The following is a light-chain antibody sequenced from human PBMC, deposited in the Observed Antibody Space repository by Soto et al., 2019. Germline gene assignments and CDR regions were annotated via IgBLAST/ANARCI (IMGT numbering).Light chain of an antibody. V-gene: IGKV3-20*01. J-gene: IGKJ1*01. Sequence: EIVLTQSPGTLSLSPGERATLSCRASQSFSNTYLAWYQQKPGQAPRLLMYGASSRATGTPDKFSGSGSGTDFTLTISRLEAEYFAVYYCQQYGNSPWTFGQGTKVEIK. CDR1: QSFSNTY. CDR3: QQYGNSPWT. CDR2: GAS.